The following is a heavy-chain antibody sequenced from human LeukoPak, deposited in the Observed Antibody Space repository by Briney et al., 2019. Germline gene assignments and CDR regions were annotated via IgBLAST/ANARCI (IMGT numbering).Heavy chain of an antibody. CDR2: IYYSGST. CDR3: ARQKCTRTRCLTKNAVGI. V-gene: IGHV4-30-4*01. J-gene: IGHJ3*02. D-gene: IGHD2/OR15-2a*01. CDR1: GGSISSGGYY. Sequence: PSQTLSLTCTVSGGSISSGGYYWSWIRQHPGKGLEWIGYIYYSGSTYYNPSLKSRVTISVDTSKYQFSLDLSSVTAADTAVYYCARQKCTRTRCLTKNAVGIWGQGTMVTVSS.